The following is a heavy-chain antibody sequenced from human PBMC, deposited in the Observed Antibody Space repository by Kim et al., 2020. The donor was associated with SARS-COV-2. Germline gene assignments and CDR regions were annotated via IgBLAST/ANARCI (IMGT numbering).Heavy chain of an antibody. J-gene: IGHJ4*02. CDR3: AKGQGYDSSGYYDY. D-gene: IGHD3-22*01. V-gene: IGHV3-23*01. Sequence: AEPVKGRFTISRDNSKTPLYLKMNSLRAEDTAVYYCAKGQGYDSSGYYDYWGQGTLVTVSS.